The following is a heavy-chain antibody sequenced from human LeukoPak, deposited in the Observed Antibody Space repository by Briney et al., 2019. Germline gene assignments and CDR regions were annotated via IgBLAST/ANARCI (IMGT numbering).Heavy chain of an antibody. V-gene: IGHV4-4*07. Sequence: SETLSLICTVSGGSISSYYWSWIRQPAGKGLEWIGRIYTSGSTNYNPPLKSRVTMSVDTSKNQFSLKLSSVTAADTAVYYCARDGIFGIFDYWGQGTLVTVSS. CDR3: ARDGIFGIFDY. D-gene: IGHD3-3*02. J-gene: IGHJ4*02. CDR2: IYTSGST. CDR1: GGSISSYY.